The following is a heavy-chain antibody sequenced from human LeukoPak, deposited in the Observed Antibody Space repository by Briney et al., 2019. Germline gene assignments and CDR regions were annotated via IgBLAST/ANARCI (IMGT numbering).Heavy chain of an antibody. Sequence: PGGSLRLSCAVSGFAFSSFEMNSVRQAPGKGLEWVSYISSSGSSIYYADSVKGRFTISRDNAKNSLYLQMNGLGAGDTAVYYCARACGASCYAVDYYYYGMDVWGQGTTVTVSS. J-gene: IGHJ6*02. D-gene: IGHD2-15*01. CDR2: ISSSGSSI. V-gene: IGHV3-48*03. CDR1: GFAFSSFE. CDR3: ARACGASCYAVDYYYYGMDV.